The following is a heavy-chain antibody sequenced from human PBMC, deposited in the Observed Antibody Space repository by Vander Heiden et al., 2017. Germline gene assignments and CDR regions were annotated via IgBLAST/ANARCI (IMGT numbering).Heavy chain of an antibody. D-gene: IGHD4-17*01. V-gene: IGHV3-72*01. CDR2: TRNKANSYTT. Sequence: EVQLVESGGGLVQPGGSLRLSCAAFGFALNDHYIDWVRQAPGKGLEWIGRTRNKANSYTTEYAASVKGRFIISRDDSKNSLYLQMNSLKTEDTAVYYCARANYGGNSGWFDPWGQGTLVTVSS. CDR1: GFALNDHY. J-gene: IGHJ5*02. CDR3: ARANYGGNSGWFDP.